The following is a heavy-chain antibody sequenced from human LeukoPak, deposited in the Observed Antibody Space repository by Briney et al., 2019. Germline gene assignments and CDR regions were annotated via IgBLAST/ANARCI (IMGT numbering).Heavy chain of an antibody. CDR3: TRDIGYSYYYYMDV. J-gene: IGHJ6*03. CDR1: GLTFGDYT. V-gene: IGHV3-49*04. Sequence: GGSLRLSCIASGLTFGDYTMSWVRQAPGTGLEWVGLIRSKTYGETTEYAASVKGRFTISRDDSKSIAYLQMNSLKIEDTAVYYCTRDIGYSYYYYMDVWGKGTTVTISS. CDR2: IRSKTYGETT. D-gene: IGHD5-18*01.